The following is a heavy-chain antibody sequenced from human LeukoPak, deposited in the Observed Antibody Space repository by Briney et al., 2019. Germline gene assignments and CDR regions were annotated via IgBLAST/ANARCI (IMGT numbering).Heavy chain of an antibody. CDR2: ISTSSSTI. Sequence: GGSLRLSCAASGFIFSTYSMNWVRQAPGKGLEWISYISTSSSTISHADSVKGRFTISSDIVKNSLYLQMNSLRAEDTAVYYCARDHHYSFDYWGQGTLVTVSS. D-gene: IGHD2-21*01. V-gene: IGHV3-48*01. CDR1: GFIFSTYS. J-gene: IGHJ4*02. CDR3: ARDHHYSFDY.